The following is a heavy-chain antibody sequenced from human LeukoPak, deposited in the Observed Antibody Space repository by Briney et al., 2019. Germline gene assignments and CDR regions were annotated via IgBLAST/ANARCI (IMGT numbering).Heavy chain of an antibody. Sequence: PGGSLRLSCAASGFTFSSYAMSWVRQAPGKGLEWVSAISGSGGSTYYADSVKGRFTISRDNAKNTLYLQMNSLRAEDTAVYYCARDPVRRDSYWGQGTLVTVSS. V-gene: IGHV3-23*01. CDR1: GFTFSSYA. D-gene: IGHD3-10*01. CDR3: ARDPVRRDSY. J-gene: IGHJ4*02. CDR2: ISGSGGST.